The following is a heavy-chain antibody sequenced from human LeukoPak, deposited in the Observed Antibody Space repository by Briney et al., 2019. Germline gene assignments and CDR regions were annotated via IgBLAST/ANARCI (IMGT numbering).Heavy chain of an antibody. V-gene: IGHV1-69*04. CDR3: ARVGTSRWFDP. CDR2: IIPILGIA. Sequence: ASVKVSCTASGGTFSSYAISWVRQAPGRGLEWMGRIIPILGIANYAQKFQGRVTITADKSTSTAYMELSSLRSEDTAVYYCARVGTSRWFDPWGQGTLVTVSS. J-gene: IGHJ5*02. CDR1: GGTFSSYA. D-gene: IGHD1-7*01.